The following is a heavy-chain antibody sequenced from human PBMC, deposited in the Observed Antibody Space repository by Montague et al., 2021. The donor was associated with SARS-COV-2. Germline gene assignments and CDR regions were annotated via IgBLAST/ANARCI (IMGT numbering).Heavy chain of an antibody. CDR3: ARDRSYDSSGYPFPQYFFDY. D-gene: IGHD3-22*01. CDR2: IYQDWST. J-gene: IGHJ4*02. Sequence: SETLSLTCAVSGDSIMTTNWWSWVRQPPGKGLEWIGEIYQDWSTNYNPSLKGRVTISVDTSKHQFSLGLSSVTAADTAVYYCARDRSYDSSGYPFPQYFFDYWGQGALVIVSS. V-gene: IGHV4-4*02. CDR1: GDSIMTTNW.